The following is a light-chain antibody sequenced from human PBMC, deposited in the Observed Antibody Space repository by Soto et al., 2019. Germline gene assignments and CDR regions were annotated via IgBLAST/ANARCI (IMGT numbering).Light chain of an antibody. CDR1: QSVSSN. V-gene: IGKV3-15*01. J-gene: IGKJ5*01. CDR2: GAS. CDR3: QQYNNWPRIT. Sequence: EIVMTQSPATLSVSPGERATLSCRASQSVSSNLAGYQQKPGQAPRLLIYGASTRATGIPARFSGSGSGTVFTLTISSLQSEDFAVYYCQQYNNWPRITFGQGTRLEIK.